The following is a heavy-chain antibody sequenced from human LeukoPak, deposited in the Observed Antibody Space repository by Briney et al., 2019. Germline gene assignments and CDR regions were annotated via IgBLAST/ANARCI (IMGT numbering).Heavy chain of an antibody. CDR1: GGSISSFY. V-gene: IGHV4-59*08. D-gene: IGHD1-26*01. CDR2: IYHSGST. Sequence: SETLSLTCSVSGGSISSFYWSWIRQPPGKGLEWIGYIYHSGSTTYNPSLNSRVTMSVDTSRTHFSLKLSSVTAADTAVYYCARHQLGRNWFDPWGQGTLVTVSS. J-gene: IGHJ5*02. CDR3: ARHQLGRNWFDP.